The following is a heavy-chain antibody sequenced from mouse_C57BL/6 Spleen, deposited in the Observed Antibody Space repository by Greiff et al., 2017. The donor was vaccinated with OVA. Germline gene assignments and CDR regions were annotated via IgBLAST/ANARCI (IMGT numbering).Heavy chain of an antibody. V-gene: IGHV1-53*01. CDR1: GYTFTSYW. CDR3: ARSEYYGSSHWYFEV. J-gene: IGHJ1*03. D-gene: IGHD1-1*01. Sequence: QVQLQQPGTELVKPGASVKLSCKASGYTFTSYWMHWVKQRPGQGLEWIGNINPSNGGTNYNEKFKSKATLTVDKSSSTAYMQLSSLTSEDAAVYYGARSEYYGSSHWYFEVWGTGTTVTVSS. CDR2: INPSNGGT.